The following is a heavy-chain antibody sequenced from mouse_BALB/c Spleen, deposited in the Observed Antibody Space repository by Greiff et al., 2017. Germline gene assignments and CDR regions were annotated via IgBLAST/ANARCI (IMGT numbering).Heavy chain of an antibody. V-gene: IGHV14-3*02. J-gene: IGHJ4*01. CDR2: IDPANGNT. Sequence: EVQLQQSGAELVKPGASVKLSCTASGFNIKDTYMHWVKQRPEQGLEWIGRIDPANGNTKYDPKFQGKATITADTSSNTAYLQLSSLTSEDTAVYYCARGLALNPNAMDYWGQGTSVTVSS. CDR3: ARGLALNPNAMDY. CDR1: GFNIKDTY.